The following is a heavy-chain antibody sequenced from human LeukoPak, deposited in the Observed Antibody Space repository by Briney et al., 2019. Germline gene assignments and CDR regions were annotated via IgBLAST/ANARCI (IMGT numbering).Heavy chain of an antibody. V-gene: IGHV4-39*02. CDR2: IYYSGST. CDR1: GGSISSSSYY. J-gene: IGHJ6*02. CDR3: ARDQVSRGKNYHYYYGMDV. Sequence: PSETLSLTCTVSGGSISSSSYYWGWIRQPPGKGLEWIGSIYYSGSTYYNPSLKSRVTISVDTSKNQFSLKLSSVTAADTAVYYCARDQVSRGKNYHYYYGMDVWGQGTTVTVSS.